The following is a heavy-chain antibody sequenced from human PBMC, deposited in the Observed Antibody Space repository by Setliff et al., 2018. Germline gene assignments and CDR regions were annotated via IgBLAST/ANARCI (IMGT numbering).Heavy chain of an antibody. J-gene: IGHJ4*02. D-gene: IGHD3-9*01. Sequence: GASVKVSCKASGYTFTGYYMHWVRQATGQGLEWMGWMNPNSGNTGYAQKFQGRVTMTRNTSISTAYMELSSLSSEDTAIYYCARGLTGVPPLYWGQGALVTVSS. CDR3: ARGLTGVPPLY. V-gene: IGHV1-8*02. CDR1: GYTFTGYY. CDR2: MNPNSGNT.